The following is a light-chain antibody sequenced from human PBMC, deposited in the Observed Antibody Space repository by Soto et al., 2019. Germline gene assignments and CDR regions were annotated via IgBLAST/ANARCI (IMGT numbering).Light chain of an antibody. V-gene: IGKV1-5*01. J-gene: IGKJ1*01. CDR2: EAS. Sequence: DIQMTQSPSTLSAFVGDRVTITCRASQNIRGWLAWYQQRPGKAPDLLIFEASRLEGGVPSRFSGSGSGTEFTLTIGSLQPDDFATYYCQQYDSYSPTFGQGTRVEFK. CDR3: QQYDSYSPT. CDR1: QNIRGW.